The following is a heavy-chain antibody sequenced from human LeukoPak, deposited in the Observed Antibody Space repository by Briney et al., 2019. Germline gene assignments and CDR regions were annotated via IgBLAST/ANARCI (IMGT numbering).Heavy chain of an antibody. CDR1: GGSFSGYY. J-gene: IGHJ4*02. CDR2: INHSGST. V-gene: IGHV4-34*01. CDR3: ARRECGYSGYDSDY. D-gene: IGHD5-12*01. Sequence: PSETLSLTCAVYGGSFSGYYWSWIRQPPGKGLEWIGEINHSGSTNYNPSLKSRVTISVDTSKNQFSLKLSSVTAADTAVYYCARRECGYSGYDSDYWGQGTLVTVSS.